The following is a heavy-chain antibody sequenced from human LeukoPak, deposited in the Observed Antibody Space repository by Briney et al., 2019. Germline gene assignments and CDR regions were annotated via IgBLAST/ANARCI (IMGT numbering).Heavy chain of an antibody. CDR3: ARARRGASTFDY. J-gene: IGHJ4*02. D-gene: IGHD1-26*01. V-gene: IGHV4-34*01. CDR1: GGSFSGYY. CDR2: INHSGST. Sequence: SETLSLTCAVYGGSFSGYYWSWIRQPPGKGLEWIGEINHSGSTNYNPSLKSRVTISVDTSKNQFSLKLSSVTAADTAVYYCARARRGASTFDYWARGTRVTVSS.